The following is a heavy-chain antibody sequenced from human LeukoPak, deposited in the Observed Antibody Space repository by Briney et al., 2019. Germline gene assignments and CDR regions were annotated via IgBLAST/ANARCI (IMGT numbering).Heavy chain of an antibody. CDR3: ARVRAAGTDY. D-gene: IGHD6-13*01. J-gene: IGHJ4*02. V-gene: IGHV4-38-2*02. Sequence: PSETLSLTCTVSGYSISSGDYWGWIRQPPGKGLEWIGSIYHSGSTYYNPSLKSRVTISVDTSKNQFSLKLSSVTAADTAVYYCARVRAAGTDYWGQGTLVTVSS. CDR1: GYSISSGDY. CDR2: IYHSGST.